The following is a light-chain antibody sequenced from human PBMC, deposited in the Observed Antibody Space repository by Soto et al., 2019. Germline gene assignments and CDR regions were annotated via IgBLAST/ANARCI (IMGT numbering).Light chain of an antibody. Sequence: DILMTQSPSSLSASVGDRVTITCRARQGISSWLAWYQQKPEKAPKSLIYAASSVQRGVPSRFSGSGSGTDFTLTISSLQPEDSATYYCQQYKSYPLTFGGGTKVEIK. CDR2: AAS. CDR3: QQYKSYPLT. J-gene: IGKJ4*01. V-gene: IGKV1D-16*02. CDR1: QGISSW.